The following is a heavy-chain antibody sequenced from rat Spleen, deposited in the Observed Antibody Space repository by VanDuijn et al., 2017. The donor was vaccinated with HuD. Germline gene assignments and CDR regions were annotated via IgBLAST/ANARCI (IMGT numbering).Heavy chain of an antibody. CDR1: GFSLTTYH. J-gene: IGHJ1*01. Sequence: QVQLKESGPGLVQPSQTLSLTCIVSGFSLTTYHVHWVRQSPGKGLEWMAVIWSGGNTDYNSALNSRLSIGRDTSKSQVFLEVKSLKTEDTGIYYCTTARYGGSGYFDFWGPGTMVTVSS. CDR2: IWSGGNT. D-gene: IGHD4-1*01. CDR3: TTARYGGSGYFDF. V-gene: IGHV2S13*01.